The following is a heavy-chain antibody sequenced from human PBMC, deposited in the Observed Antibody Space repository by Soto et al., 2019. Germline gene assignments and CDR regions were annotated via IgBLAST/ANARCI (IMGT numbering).Heavy chain of an antibody. J-gene: IGHJ4*02. D-gene: IGHD6-19*01. CDR2: IIPMFGTA. CDR3: ARDNAVAGRRYTPQYYFDY. V-gene: IGHV1-69*01. Sequence: QVQLVQSGAEVKKPGSSVKVSCKASGGTFSSYAISWVRQAPGQGLEWMGGIIPMFGTANYAQKFQGRVTITADESTSTAYMELSSLRSEDTAVYYCARDNAVAGRRYTPQYYFDYWGQGTLVTVSS. CDR1: GGTFSSYA.